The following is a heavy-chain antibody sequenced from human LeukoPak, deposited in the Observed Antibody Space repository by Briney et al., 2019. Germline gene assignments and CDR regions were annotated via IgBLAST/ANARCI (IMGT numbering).Heavy chain of an antibody. Sequence: SETLSLTCTVSGASISSSCWSWIRQPAGRGLEWIGRIYIRGSSSYNPSLKSRVTISVDTSKNQFSLKLSSVTAADTAVYYCARPIESQESWYFDLWGRGTLVTVSS. J-gene: IGHJ2*01. CDR1: GASISSSC. V-gene: IGHV4-4*07. CDR3: ARPIESQESWYFDL. CDR2: IYIRGSS.